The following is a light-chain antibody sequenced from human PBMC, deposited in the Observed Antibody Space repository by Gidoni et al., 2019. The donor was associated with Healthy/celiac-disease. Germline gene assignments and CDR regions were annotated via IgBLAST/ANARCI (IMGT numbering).Light chain of an antibody. V-gene: IGKV1-39*01. CDR3: QQSYSTPVWT. J-gene: IGKJ1*01. CDR1: QSISSY. Sequence: DIQMTQSPSSLSASVGDRVTITCRASQSISSYLNWYQQKPGKAPKLLIYAASSLQSGVPSRFSGSGSGTDFTLTISSLQPEDFANYFCQQSYSTPVWTFGQGTKVEIK. CDR2: AAS.